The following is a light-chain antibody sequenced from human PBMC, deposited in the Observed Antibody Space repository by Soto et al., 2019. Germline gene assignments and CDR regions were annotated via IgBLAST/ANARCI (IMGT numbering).Light chain of an antibody. CDR1: SSNIGAGYD. Sequence: QSVLTQPPSVSGAPGQRVTISCTGSSSNIGAGYDVHWYQQLPGTAPKLLIFANINRPSGVPDRFSGSKSGTSASLAITGLQTEDEADYYCQSYDSSLSAYVFGIGTQLTVL. CDR3: QSYDSSLSAYV. J-gene: IGLJ1*01. V-gene: IGLV1-40*01. CDR2: ANI.